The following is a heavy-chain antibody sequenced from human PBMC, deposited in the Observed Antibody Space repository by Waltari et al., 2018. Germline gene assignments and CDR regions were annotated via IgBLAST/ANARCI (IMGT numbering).Heavy chain of an antibody. J-gene: IGHJ5*02. Sequence: QVQLVQSGAEVKKPGASVKVSCKASGYTFTGYYMHWVRQAPGQGLEWMGRINPSSGGTNDAQKFQGRVTMTRDTSISTAYMELSRLRSDDTAVYYCARAVSSIAAAAMGNWFDPWGQGTLVTVSS. CDR1: GYTFTGYY. CDR2: INPSSGGT. D-gene: IGHD6-13*01. CDR3: ARAVSSIAAAAMGNWFDP. V-gene: IGHV1-2*06.